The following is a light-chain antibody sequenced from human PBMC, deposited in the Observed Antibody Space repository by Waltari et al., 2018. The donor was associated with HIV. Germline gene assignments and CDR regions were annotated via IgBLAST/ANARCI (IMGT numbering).Light chain of an antibody. V-gene: IGLV2-23*01. J-gene: IGLJ2*01. Sequence: QSALTQPASVSGSPGQSITISSTGTSSDVGTYSLVSWYQHHPVKAPKPMIYEGNKRPSGVSNRFSGSKSGNTASLTISGLQAEDEADYYCSSYTSFSTVLFGGGTKLTVL. CDR1: SSDVGTYSL. CDR3: SSYTSFSTVL. CDR2: EGN.